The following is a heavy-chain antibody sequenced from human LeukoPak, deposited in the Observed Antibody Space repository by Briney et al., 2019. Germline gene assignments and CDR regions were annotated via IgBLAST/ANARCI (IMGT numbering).Heavy chain of an antibody. CDR3: ARDDDY. CDR1: GFTFSKAW. Sequence: PGGSLRLSCAVSGFTFSKAWMSWVRQAPGKGLEWVGRIKSKTDGETTDYAAPVKGRFTISRDDSKNTLYVQMNSLKTEDTAVYYCARDDDYWGQGTLVTVSS. CDR2: IKSKTDGETT. V-gene: IGHV3-15*01. J-gene: IGHJ4*02.